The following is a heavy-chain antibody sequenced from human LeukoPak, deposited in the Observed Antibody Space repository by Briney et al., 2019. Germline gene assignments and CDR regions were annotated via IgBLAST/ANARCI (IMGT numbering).Heavy chain of an antibody. J-gene: IGHJ3*02. D-gene: IGHD5-12*01. V-gene: IGHV4-39*07. CDR2: INHSGST. CDR1: GDSISSRSYY. CDR3: ARDTRGYGAFDI. Sequence: SETLSLTCTVSGDSISSRSYYWGWIRHPPGKGLEWIGEINHSGSTKYNPSLKSRVTISGDTSKNQFSLKLSSVTAADTAVYYCARDTRGYGAFDIWGQGTMVTVSS.